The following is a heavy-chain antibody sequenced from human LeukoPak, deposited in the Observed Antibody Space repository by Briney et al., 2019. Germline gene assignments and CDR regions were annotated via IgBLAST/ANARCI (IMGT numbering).Heavy chain of an antibody. CDR1: GFTFSSYA. Sequence: GGSLRLSCAASGFTFSSYAMSWVRQAPGKGLEWVSAISGSGGSTYYADSVKGWFTISRDNSKNTLYLQMNSLRAEDTAVYYCAKDIAAAGTVDYWGQGTLVTVSS. D-gene: IGHD6-13*01. J-gene: IGHJ4*02. CDR3: AKDIAAAGTVDY. V-gene: IGHV3-23*01. CDR2: ISGSGGST.